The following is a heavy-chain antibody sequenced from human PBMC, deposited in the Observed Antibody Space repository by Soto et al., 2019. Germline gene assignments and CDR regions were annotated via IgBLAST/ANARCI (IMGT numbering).Heavy chain of an antibody. CDR2: ISAYNGNT. J-gene: IGHJ6*02. D-gene: IGHD1-1*01. CDR3: AILTKPRTHYATDV. CDR1: GYTFTSYG. V-gene: IGHV1-18*01. Sequence: WASVKGSCKASGYTFTSYGISWVRQAPGQGLEWMGWISAYNGNTNYAQKLQGRVTMTTDTSTSTAYMELRSLRSDDTAVYYCAILTKPRTHYATDVWGQATTVTVSS.